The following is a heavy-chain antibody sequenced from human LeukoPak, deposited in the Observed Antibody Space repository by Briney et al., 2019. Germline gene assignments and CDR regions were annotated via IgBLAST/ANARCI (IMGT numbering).Heavy chain of an antibody. Sequence: GRSLRLSCAASGFTFSSYAMHWVRQAPGKGLDWVAVISYDGSNKYYADSVKGRFTISRDNYKNTLYLQMNSLRAEDTAVYYCARGGIDTIFGVVMNYYYYMDVWGKGTTVTVSS. V-gene: IGHV3-30*01. J-gene: IGHJ6*03. CDR1: GFTFSSYA. CDR3: ARGGIDTIFGVVMNYYYYMDV. CDR2: ISYDGSNK. D-gene: IGHD3-3*01.